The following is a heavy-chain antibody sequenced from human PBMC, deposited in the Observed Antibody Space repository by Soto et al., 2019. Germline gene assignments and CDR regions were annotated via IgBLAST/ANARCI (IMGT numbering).Heavy chain of an antibody. CDR3: ARGRGYFDWLWNVLFDY. CDR2: IYYSGST. J-gene: IGHJ4*02. V-gene: IGHV4-61*08. CDR1: GGSISSGGYS. D-gene: IGHD3-9*01. Sequence: SETLSLTCAVSGGSISSGGYSWSWIRQPPGKGLEWIGYIYYSGSTNYNPSLKSRVTISVDTSKNQFSLKLSSVTAADTAVYYCARGRGYFDWLWNVLFDYWGQGTLVTVSS.